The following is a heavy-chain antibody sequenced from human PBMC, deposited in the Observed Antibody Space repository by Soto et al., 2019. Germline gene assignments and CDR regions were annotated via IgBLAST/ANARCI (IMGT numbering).Heavy chain of an antibody. CDR1: GFTFSSYG. CDR2: ISYDGSNK. Sequence: QVQLVESGGGVVQPGRSLRLSCAASGFTFSSYGMHWVRQAPGKGLEWVAVISYDGSNKYYADSVKGRFTISRDNSKNTLYLQMNSLRAEDTAVYYCATPMIVVANAFDIWGQGTTVTVSS. J-gene: IGHJ3*02. V-gene: IGHV3-30*03. CDR3: ATPMIVVANAFDI. D-gene: IGHD3-22*01.